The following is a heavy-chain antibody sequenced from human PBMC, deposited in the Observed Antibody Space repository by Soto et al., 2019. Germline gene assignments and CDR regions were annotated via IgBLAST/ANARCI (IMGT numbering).Heavy chain of an antibody. J-gene: IGHJ3*02. CDR2: IIPIFGTA. Sequence: QVQLVQSGAEVKKPGSSVKVSCKASGGTFSSYAISWVRQAPGQGLEWMGGIIPIFGTANYAQKFQGRVTITEDKSPSTAYMELSSLRSEDTAVYYCSMLSRYSSSRFSFDIWGQGTMVTLSS. D-gene: IGHD6-13*01. CDR1: GGTFSSYA. CDR3: SMLSRYSSSRFSFDI. V-gene: IGHV1-69*06.